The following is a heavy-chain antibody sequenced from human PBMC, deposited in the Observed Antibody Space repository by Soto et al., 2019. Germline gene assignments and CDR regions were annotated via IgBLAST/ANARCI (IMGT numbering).Heavy chain of an antibody. J-gene: IGHJ4*02. CDR3: ARAPFSTSSYFFDY. D-gene: IGHD6-6*01. CDR1: GYTFTAYF. CDR2: VNPSGGIT. Sequence: QVQVLQSGSEVKKPGASVMVSCKASGYTFTAYFMHWVRQAPGQGFEWVGIVNPSGGITNYAQRFQDRVGMTCDTSTSTVYLHLNSLRSDDTAVYYCARAPFSTSSYFFDYWGQGTLLTVSS. V-gene: IGHV1-46*01.